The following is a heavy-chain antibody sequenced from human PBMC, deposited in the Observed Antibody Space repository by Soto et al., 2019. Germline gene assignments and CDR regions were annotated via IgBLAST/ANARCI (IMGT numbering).Heavy chain of an antibody. J-gene: IGHJ5*02. D-gene: IGHD3-10*01. Sequence: QVQLVQSGAEVQKPGSSVNVSCKASGGSFSSYAISWVRRAPGQGREWMGGIIPIFGTANYAQKFQGRVTITADKSTSTAYMELRSLRSEDTAVYYCARGLWFGESRGWFDPWGQGTLVTVSS. V-gene: IGHV1-69*06. CDR3: ARGLWFGESRGWFDP. CDR2: IIPIFGTA. CDR1: GGSFSSYA.